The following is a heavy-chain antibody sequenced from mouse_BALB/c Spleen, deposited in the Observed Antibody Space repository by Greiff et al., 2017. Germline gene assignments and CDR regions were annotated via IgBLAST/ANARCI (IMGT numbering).Heavy chain of an antibody. J-gene: IGHJ4*01. CDR1: GYAFSSYW. V-gene: IGHV1-80*01. CDR3: ERNYGSLYAMDY. CDR2: IYPGDGDT. D-gene: IGHD1-1*01. Sequence: VKLMESGADLVRPGSSVKISCKASGYAFSSYWMNWVKQRPGQGLEWIGQIYPGDGDTNYNGKFKGKATLTADKSSSTAYMQLSSLTSEDSAVYFCERNYGSLYAMDYWGQGTSVTVSA.